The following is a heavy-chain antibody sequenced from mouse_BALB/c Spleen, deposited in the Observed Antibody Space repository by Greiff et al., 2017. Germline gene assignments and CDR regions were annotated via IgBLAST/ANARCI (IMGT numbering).Heavy chain of an antibody. CDR1: GYSITSDYA. J-gene: IGHJ2*01. Sequence: VQLKQSGPGLVKPSQSLSLTCTVTGYSITSDYAWNWIRQFPGNKLEWMGYISYSGSTSYNPSLKSRISITRDTSKNQFFLQLNSVTTEDTATYYCARGDPYFDYWGQGTTLTVSS. CDR3: ARGDPYFDY. CDR2: ISYSGST. V-gene: IGHV3-2*02. D-gene: IGHD3-3*01.